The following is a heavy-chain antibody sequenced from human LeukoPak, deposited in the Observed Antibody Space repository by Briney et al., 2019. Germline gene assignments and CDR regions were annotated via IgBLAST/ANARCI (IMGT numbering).Heavy chain of an antibody. J-gene: IGHJ4*02. D-gene: IGHD1-26*01. CDR2: IHYSGST. CDR1: GGSVSSGGYY. Sequence: SETLSLTCTVSGGSVSSGGYYWSWLRQPPGKGREWIGYIHYSGSTFYNPSLKSRVTISVDTSKNQSSLKLSSATAADTAVCYCARGEVYFDSWGQGTLVTVSS. V-gene: IGHV4-30-4*01. CDR3: ARGEVYFDS.